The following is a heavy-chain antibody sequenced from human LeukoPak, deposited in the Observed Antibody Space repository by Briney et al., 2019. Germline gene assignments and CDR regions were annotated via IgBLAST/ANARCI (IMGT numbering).Heavy chain of an antibody. CDR3: ARDRAGSSGWYENY. V-gene: IGHV3-7*01. CDR2: IKQDGSEK. Sequence: GGSLRLSCAASGFTFSRYWMSWVRQAPGKGLEWVANIKQDGSEKYYVDSVKGRFTISRDNAKNSLYLQMNSLRAEDTAVYYCARDRAGSSGWYENYWGQGTLVTVSS. D-gene: IGHD6-19*01. CDR1: GFTFSRYW. J-gene: IGHJ4*02.